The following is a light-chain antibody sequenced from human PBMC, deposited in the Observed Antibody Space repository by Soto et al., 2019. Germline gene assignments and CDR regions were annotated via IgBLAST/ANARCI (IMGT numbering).Light chain of an antibody. CDR3: SSYAASNSFYFV. V-gene: IGLV2-8*01. CDR2: EVT. CDR1: SSDVGGYNY. J-gene: IGLJ3*02. Sequence: QSALTQPPSASGSPGQSVTISCTGTSSDVGGYNYVSWYQQYPGRAHKLMIYEVTKRPSGVPDRFSGSKSGNTASLTVSGLQAEDEADYYCSSYAASNSFYFVFGGGTKLTVL.